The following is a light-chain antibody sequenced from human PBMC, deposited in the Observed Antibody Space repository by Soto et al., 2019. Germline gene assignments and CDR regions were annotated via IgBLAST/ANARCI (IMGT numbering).Light chain of an antibody. J-gene: IGKJ5*01. CDR3: QQAYSFPVT. Sequence: DIQMTQSPSSVSASVGDRVTITCRASQNIISWLAWYQQKPGRAPKLLIYAASLLQSGVPSRFSGSGSGTDFTLTITSLQPEDFATYYCQQAYSFPVTFGQGTRLEIK. CDR2: AAS. V-gene: IGKV1-12*01. CDR1: QNIISW.